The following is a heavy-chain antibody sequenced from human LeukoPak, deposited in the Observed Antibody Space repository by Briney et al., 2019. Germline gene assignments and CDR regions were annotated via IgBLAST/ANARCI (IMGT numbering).Heavy chain of an antibody. V-gene: IGHV3-74*01. D-gene: IGHD6-19*01. Sequence: GGSLRLSCAASGFTFSSYWMHWVRQAPGKGLVWVSRINSDGSTTNYADSVKGRFTISRDNAKNTLYLQMNSLRGEDTAVYYCARLARVVAGSYWGQGTLVTVSS. CDR1: GFTFSSYW. CDR3: ARLARVVAGSY. CDR2: INSDGSTT. J-gene: IGHJ4*02.